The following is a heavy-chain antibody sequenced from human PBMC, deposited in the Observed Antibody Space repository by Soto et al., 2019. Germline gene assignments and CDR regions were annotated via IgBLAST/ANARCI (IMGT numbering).Heavy chain of an antibody. CDR3: AKDLRDCTSTSCYTAVDALDV. D-gene: IGHD2-2*02. CDR1: GFTFTSYA. V-gene: IGHV3-23*01. J-gene: IGHJ3*01. Sequence: EVQLLESGGGLVQPGGSLRLSCVASGFTFTSYAMNWVRQVPGKGLEWVSRISDSGGSTYYADSVKGRFTISRDNSKNTLFLQMKSLRAEDTALYYYAKDLRDCTSTSCYTAVDALDVWGRRTMVTVSS. CDR2: ISDSGGST.